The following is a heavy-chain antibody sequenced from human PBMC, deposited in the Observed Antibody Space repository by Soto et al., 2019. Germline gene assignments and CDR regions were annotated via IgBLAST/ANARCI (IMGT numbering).Heavy chain of an antibody. J-gene: IGHJ3*02. D-gene: IGHD3-10*01. CDR1: GDSVTSHY. CDR3: AKVPHHLTYYYGSGKVAFDI. CDR2: MHYTGFS. Sequence: SETLSLTCSFSGDSVTSHYLTWIRQSPVKGLEWIGYMHYTGFSHYNPSLKSRLTISVARSKNQFTLQLTSVTVEDTAVYYCAKVPHHLTYYYGSGKVAFDIWGQGTMVTVSS. V-gene: IGHV4-59*02.